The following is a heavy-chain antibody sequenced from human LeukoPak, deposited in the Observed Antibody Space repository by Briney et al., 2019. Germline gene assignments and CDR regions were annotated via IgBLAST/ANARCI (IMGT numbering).Heavy chain of an antibody. J-gene: IGHJ4*02. CDR1: GGSISSYY. D-gene: IGHD5-24*01. CDR3: ARQLRRDGYKTFDY. CDR2: IYYSGST. V-gene: IGHV4-59*08. Sequence: SETLSLTCTVSGGSISSYYWSWIRQPPGKGLEWIGYIYYSGSTNYNPSLKSRVTISVDTSKNQFSLKLSSVTAADTAVYYCARQLRRDGYKTFDYWGQGTLVTVTS.